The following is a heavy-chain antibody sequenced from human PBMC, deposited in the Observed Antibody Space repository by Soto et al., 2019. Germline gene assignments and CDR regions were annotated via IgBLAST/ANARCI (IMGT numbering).Heavy chain of an antibody. CDR2: IYHSGST. CDR3: ARVTVGYYYYYGMDV. V-gene: IGHV4-4*02. CDR1: GGSTSSSNW. J-gene: IGHJ6*02. D-gene: IGHD4-17*01. Sequence: PSETLSLTCAVSGGSTSSSNWWSWVRQPPGKGLEWIGEIYHSGSTNYNPSLKSRVTISVDKSKNQFSLKLSSVTAADTAVYYCARVTVGYYYYYGMDVWGQGTTVTVS.